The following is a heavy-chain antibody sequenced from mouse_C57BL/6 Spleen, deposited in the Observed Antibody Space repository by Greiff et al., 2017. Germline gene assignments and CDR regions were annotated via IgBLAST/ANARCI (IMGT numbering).Heavy chain of an antibody. Sequence: QVQLKQSGAELVRPGASVKLSCKASGYTFTDYYINWVKQRPGQGLEWIARIYPGSGNTYYNEKFKGKATLPAEKSSSTAYMQLSSLTSEDSAVYFCARSEIYDGSPFDVWGTGTTVTVSS. CDR2: IYPGSGNT. CDR1: GYTFTDYY. J-gene: IGHJ1*03. CDR3: ARSEIYDGSPFDV. V-gene: IGHV1-76*01. D-gene: IGHD2-3*01.